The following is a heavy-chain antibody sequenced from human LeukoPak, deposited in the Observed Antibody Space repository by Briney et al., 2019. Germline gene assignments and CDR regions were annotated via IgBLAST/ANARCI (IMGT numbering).Heavy chain of an antibody. D-gene: IGHD6-19*01. J-gene: IGHJ4*02. Sequence: GGSLRLSCAASGFTFSSYAMSWVRQAPGKGLEWVSAISGSGGSTYYADSVKGRLTISRDNSKNTLYLQMNSLRAEDTAVYYCAKWRDSSGWYYFDYWGQGTLVTVSS. CDR1: GFTFSSYA. V-gene: IGHV3-23*01. CDR3: AKWRDSSGWYYFDY. CDR2: ISGSGGST.